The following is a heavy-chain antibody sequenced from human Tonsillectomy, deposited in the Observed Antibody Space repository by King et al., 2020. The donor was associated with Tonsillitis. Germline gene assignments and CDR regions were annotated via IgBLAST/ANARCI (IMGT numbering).Heavy chain of an antibody. D-gene: IGHD2-15*01. J-gene: IGHJ2*01. Sequence: VQLVESGGGVVQPGRSLRLSCAASGFTFSNYGMHWVRQAPGKGLEGVALIAYDESYENYEDSVKGRFTLSRDNSKNTLYLEMNSLRVEDTAVYYCAKDGIVLSDWYFDLWGRGTLVTVSS. CDR1: GFTFSNYG. CDR3: AKDGIVLSDWYFDL. CDR2: IAYDESYE. V-gene: IGHV3-30*18.